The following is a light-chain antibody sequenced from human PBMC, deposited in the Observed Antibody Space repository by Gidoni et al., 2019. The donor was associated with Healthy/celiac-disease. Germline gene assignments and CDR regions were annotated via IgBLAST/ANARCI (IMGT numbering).Light chain of an antibody. V-gene: IGLV2-14*01. CDR1: SSEVGGYNY. J-gene: IGLJ2*01. Sequence: QSALTQPASVSGSPGQSITIYCTGTSSEVGGYNYVSWYQQHPGKAPKLMIYDVSNRPSGVSKRFSGSKSGNTASLTISGLQAEDEADYYCSSYTSSSTLEVVFGGGTKLTVL. CDR2: DVS. CDR3: SSYTSSSTLEVV.